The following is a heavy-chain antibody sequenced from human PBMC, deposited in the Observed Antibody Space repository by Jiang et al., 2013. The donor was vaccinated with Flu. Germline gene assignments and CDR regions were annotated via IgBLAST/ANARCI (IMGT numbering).Heavy chain of an antibody. V-gene: IGHV4-39*01. CDR1: GGSISSSSYY. CDR3: ARRRYSYGYPYAFDI. Sequence: KPSETLSLTCTVSGGSISSSSYYWGWIRQPPGKGLEWIGSIYYSGSTYYNPSLKSRVTISVDTSKNQFSLKLSSVTAADTAVYYCARRRYSYGYPYAFDIWGQGTMVTVSS. J-gene: IGHJ3*02. CDR2: IYYSGST. D-gene: IGHD5-18*01.